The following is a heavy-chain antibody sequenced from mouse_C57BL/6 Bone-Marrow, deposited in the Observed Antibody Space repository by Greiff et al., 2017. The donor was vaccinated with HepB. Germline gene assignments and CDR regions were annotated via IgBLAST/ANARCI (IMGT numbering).Heavy chain of an antibody. Sequence: VQLQQPGAELVKPGASVKLSCKASGYTFTSYWMQWVKQRPGQGLEWIGEIDPSDSYTNYNQKFKGKATLTVDTSSSTAYMQLSSLTSEDSAVYYCARGAFITTVVAPFDYWGQGTTLTVSS. D-gene: IGHD1-1*01. J-gene: IGHJ2*01. V-gene: IGHV1-50*01. CDR1: GYTFTSYW. CDR3: ARGAFITTVVAPFDY. CDR2: IDPSDSYT.